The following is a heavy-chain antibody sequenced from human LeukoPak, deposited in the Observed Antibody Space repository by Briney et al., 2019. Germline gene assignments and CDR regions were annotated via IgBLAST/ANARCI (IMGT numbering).Heavy chain of an antibody. CDR3: AKHLTYYYDISGYKIYFQH. D-gene: IGHD3-22*01. Sequence: GGSLRLSCAASGFTFSSYAMSWVRQAPGKGLEWVSAISGSGGSTYYADSVKGRFTISRDNSKNTLYLQMNSLRAEDTAVYYCAKHLTYYYDISGYKIYFQHWGQGTLVTVSS. V-gene: IGHV3-23*01. J-gene: IGHJ1*01. CDR1: GFTFSSYA. CDR2: ISGSGGST.